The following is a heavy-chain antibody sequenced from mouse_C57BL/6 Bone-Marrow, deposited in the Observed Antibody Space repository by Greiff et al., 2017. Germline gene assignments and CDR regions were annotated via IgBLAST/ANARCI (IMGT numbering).Heavy chain of an antibody. V-gene: IGHV14-4*01. D-gene: IGHD1-1*01. J-gene: IGHJ2*01. CDR3: TPVVHY. CDR1: GFNIKDYY. CDR2: IDPENGDT. Sequence: EVKVEESGAELVRPGASVKLSCTASGFNIKDYYMHWVKQRPEQGLEWIGWIDPENGDTEYASKFQGKATITADTSSNTSYLQLSSLTSEDTAVYYCTPVVHYWGQGTTLTVSA.